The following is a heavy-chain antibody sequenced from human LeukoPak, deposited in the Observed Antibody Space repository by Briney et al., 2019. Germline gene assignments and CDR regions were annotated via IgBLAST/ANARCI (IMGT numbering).Heavy chain of an antibody. V-gene: IGHV4-4*09. D-gene: IGHD3-10*01. CDR3: ARQAYYSPSGSWTGFDF. CDR2: IHPSGGT. CDR1: GDSFGGYY. J-gene: IGHJ4*02. Sequence: PSETLSLTCTVSGDSFGGYYWTWIRQPPGKGLEWIGYIHPSGGTNYNPSLKSRVTMSVDTSKNQFSLKLTSVTAADTAVYFCARQAYYSPSGSWTGFDFWGQGTLASVSS.